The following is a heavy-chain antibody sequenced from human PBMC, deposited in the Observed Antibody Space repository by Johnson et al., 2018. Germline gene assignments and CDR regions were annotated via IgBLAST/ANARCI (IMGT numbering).Heavy chain of an antibody. V-gene: IGHV3-21*01. CDR3: ARDLLSGEGDAVDI. CDR1: GFTFSSYS. CDR2: ISSSSTFI. J-gene: IGHJ3*02. D-gene: IGHD7-27*01. Sequence: EVQLLESGGGLVKPGGSLRLSCAASGFTFSSYSMTWVRQAPGKGLEWVSSISSSSTFIYYADSVKGRFTISRDNAKNSLYLQINSLRPEDTAVYYCARDLLSGEGDAVDIWGQGTMVTVSS.